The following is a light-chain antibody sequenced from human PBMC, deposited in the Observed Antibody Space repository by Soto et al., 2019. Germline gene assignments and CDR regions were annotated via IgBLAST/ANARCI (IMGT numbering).Light chain of an antibody. Sequence: IQITQSPSTLSASVGDRVTITCRASQSISKWLAWYQHKPGRAPKLLIYKASSLESGVPSRFSGSGSGTEFTLTISSLQPDDLATYYCQQYDDYSPWTFGQGTKVEIK. CDR3: QQYDDYSPWT. V-gene: IGKV1-5*03. CDR1: QSISKW. CDR2: KAS. J-gene: IGKJ1*01.